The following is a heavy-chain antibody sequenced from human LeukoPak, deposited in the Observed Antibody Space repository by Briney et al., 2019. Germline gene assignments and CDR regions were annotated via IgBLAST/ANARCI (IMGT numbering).Heavy chain of an antibody. V-gene: IGHV1-69*10. Sequence: ASVKVSCKASGGTFRRYAISWVRQAPGQGLEWMGGIIPIFDIANYAQKFQGRVTITADKSTSTAYMELSSLRSEDTAVYYCARDGRGYSDYDFRYFAYWGQGTLVTVSS. CDR1: GGTFRRYA. CDR2: IIPIFDIA. J-gene: IGHJ4*02. D-gene: IGHD5-12*01. CDR3: ARDGRGYSDYDFRYFAY.